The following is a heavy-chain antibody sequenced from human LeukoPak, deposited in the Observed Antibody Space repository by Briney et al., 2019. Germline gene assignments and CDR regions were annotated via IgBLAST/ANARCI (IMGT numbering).Heavy chain of an antibody. CDR2: IYYSGST. J-gene: IGHJ4*02. CDR1: GGSISSYY. D-gene: IGHD6-13*01. Sequence: SETLSLTCSVSGGSISSYYWSWIRQPPGKGLEWIRYIYYSGSTNYNPSLKSRVTISEDTSKNQFSLKLSSVTAADTAVYYCARDVSSWLDSWGQGTLVTVSS. V-gene: IGHV4-59*01. CDR3: ARDVSSWLDS.